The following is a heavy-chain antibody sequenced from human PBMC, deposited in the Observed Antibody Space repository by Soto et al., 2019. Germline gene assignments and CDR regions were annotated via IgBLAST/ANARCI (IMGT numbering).Heavy chain of an antibody. CDR3: ARRGYSGYDDGF. D-gene: IGHD5-12*01. Sequence: QLQLQESGPGLVKPSETLSLTCTVSGGSISSSSYYWGWIRQPPGKGLEWIGSIYYSGSTYYNPSLKSRVTISVDTSKNQFSLKLSSVTAADTAVYYCARRGYSGYDDGFWGQGTLVTVSS. CDR2: IYYSGST. CDR1: GGSISSSSYY. V-gene: IGHV4-39*01. J-gene: IGHJ4*02.